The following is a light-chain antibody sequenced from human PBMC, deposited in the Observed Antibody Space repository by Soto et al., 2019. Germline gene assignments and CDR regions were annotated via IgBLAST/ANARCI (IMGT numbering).Light chain of an antibody. CDR1: QSVLYSSNNKNY. J-gene: IGKJ4*01. CDR2: WAS. Sequence: DIVMTQSPDSLAVSLGERATINCKSSQSVLYSSNNKNYLAWYQQKPGQPPKLLIYWASTRESGVPDRFSGSGSGTDFTLTISSLQAEDVAVYYCQQYYSTLFFGGGTKVEI. V-gene: IGKV4-1*01. CDR3: QQYYSTLF.